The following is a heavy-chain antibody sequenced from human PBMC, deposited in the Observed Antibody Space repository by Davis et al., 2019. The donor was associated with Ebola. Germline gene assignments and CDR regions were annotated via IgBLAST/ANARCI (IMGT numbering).Heavy chain of an antibody. CDR2: IYYSGST. CDR1: GGSVSSGSYY. V-gene: IGHV4-61*01. CDR3: ARCPIAYYYYGMDV. J-gene: IGHJ6*02. Sequence: MPSETLSLTCTVSGGSVSSGSYYWSWIRQPPGKGLEWIGYIYYSGSTYYNPSLKSRVTISVDTSKNQFSLKLSSVTAADTAVYYCARCPIAYYYYGMDVWGQGTTVTVSS.